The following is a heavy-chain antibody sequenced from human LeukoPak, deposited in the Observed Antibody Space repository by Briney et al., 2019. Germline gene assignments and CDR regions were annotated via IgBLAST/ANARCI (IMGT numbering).Heavy chain of an antibody. Sequence: GGSLRLSCAASGFTFSNAWMSWVRQAPGKGLEWVGRIKSKTDGGTTDYAAPVKGRLTISRDDSKNTLYLQMNSLKTEDTAVYYCTTDPTMIVVVITDYWGQGTLVTVSS. CDR3: TTDPTMIVVVITDY. J-gene: IGHJ4*02. D-gene: IGHD3-22*01. CDR2: IKSKTDGGTT. V-gene: IGHV3-15*01. CDR1: GFTFSNAW.